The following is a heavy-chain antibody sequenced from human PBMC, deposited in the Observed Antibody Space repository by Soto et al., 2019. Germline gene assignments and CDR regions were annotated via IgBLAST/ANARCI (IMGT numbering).Heavy chain of an antibody. CDR1: GGSISSGGYS. D-gene: IGHD4-4*01. CDR2: IYHSGST. V-gene: IGHV4-30-2*01. J-gene: IGHJ6*02. Sequence: PLEILSLTCAVSGGSISSGGYSWSWIRQPPGKGLEWIGYIYHSGSTYYNPSLKSRVTISVDRSRNQFSLKLSSVTAADTAVYYCASGLQSPMGVWGQGTTVTVSS. CDR3: ASGLQSPMGV.